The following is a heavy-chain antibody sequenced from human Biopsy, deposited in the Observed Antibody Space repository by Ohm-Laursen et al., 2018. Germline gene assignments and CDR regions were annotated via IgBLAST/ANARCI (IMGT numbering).Heavy chain of an antibody. CDR1: GESFNGYY. D-gene: IGHD3-22*01. CDR2: INHSGRT. CDR3: VRGVDYYDPYHYYALDV. V-gene: IGHV4-34*01. Sequence: TLSLTCAVYGESFNGYYWSWIRQTPGKGLEWIGEINHSGRTNYNPSLKSRVTISVDTSKNQFSLKVRSVSAADTAVYYCVRGVDYYDPYHYYALDVWGQGTTVTVSS. J-gene: IGHJ6*02.